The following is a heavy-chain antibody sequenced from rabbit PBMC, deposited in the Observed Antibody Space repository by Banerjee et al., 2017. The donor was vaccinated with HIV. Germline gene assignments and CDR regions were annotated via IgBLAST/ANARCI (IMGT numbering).Heavy chain of an antibody. CDR1: GFDFDSNV. CDR3: ARKFIYAYGDCTYCKLCYFNL. D-gene: IGHD6-1*01. V-gene: IGHV1S45*01. J-gene: IGHJ4*01. Sequence: QEQLEESGGDLVKPEGSLTLTCTTSGFDFDSNVMCWVRQAPGKGLEWIGCIYTGSSGSTYYASWAKGRFTISKTSSTTVTLQMTSLTAADTATYFCARKFIYAYGDCTYCKLCYFNLWGPGTLVTVS. CDR2: IYTGSSGST.